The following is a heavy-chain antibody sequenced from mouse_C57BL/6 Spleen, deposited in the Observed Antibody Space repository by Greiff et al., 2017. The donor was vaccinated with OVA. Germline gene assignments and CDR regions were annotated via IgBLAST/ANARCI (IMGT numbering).Heavy chain of an antibody. J-gene: IGHJ4*01. CDR2: ISYDGSN. V-gene: IGHV3-6*01. CDR1: GYSITSGSS. CDR3: ARGTDYDAMDD. Sequence: EVPLQQSGPGLVKPSQSLSLTCSVTGYSITSGSSWHWLRQFPGNTLEWMGSISYDGSNNYNPSLKNRISITRATSENQFFLKLNAVTTEDTATYYCARGTDYDAMDDWGQGTSVTVSS.